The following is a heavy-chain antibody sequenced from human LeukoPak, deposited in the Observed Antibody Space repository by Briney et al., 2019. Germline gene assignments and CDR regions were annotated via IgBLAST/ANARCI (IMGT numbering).Heavy chain of an antibody. J-gene: IGHJ5*02. D-gene: IGHD3-3*01. CDR3: ARDFMIYDFWSGYSTEKNWFDP. CDR2: IIPIFGTA. Sequence: VASVKVSCKASGGTYSSYAISWVRQAPGQGLEWMGGIIPIFGTANYAQKFQGRVTITADESTSTAYMELSSLRSEDTAVYYCARDFMIYDFWSGYSTEKNWFDPWGQGTLVTVSS. V-gene: IGHV1-69*13. CDR1: GGTYSSYA.